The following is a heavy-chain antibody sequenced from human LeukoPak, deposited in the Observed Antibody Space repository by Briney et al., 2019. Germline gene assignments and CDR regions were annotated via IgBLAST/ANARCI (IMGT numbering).Heavy chain of an antibody. CDR3: ARDRTRDGYNGFDS. V-gene: IGHV3-64*01. CDR2: ISSNGGST. D-gene: IGHD5-12*01. J-gene: IGHJ4*02. Sequence: QPGGSLRLSCAASGFTFSSYAMHWVRQAPGKGLEYVSAISSNGGSTYYANSVKGRFTISRDNSKNTLYLQMGSLRAEDMAVYYCARDRTRDGYNGFDSWGQGTLVTVSS. CDR1: GFTFSSYA.